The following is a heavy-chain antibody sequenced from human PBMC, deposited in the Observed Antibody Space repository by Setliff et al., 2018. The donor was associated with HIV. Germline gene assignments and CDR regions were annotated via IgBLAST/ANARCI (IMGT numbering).Heavy chain of an antibody. CDR1: GFPFSSHG. CDR2: IQYDGNTK. D-gene: IGHD3-22*01. J-gene: IGHJ4*02. Sequence: GESLKISCVPSGFPFSSHGMHWVRQAAGKGLEWIAFIQYDGNTKEYAESVSGRFTISRDNSLFLQMNGLRAEDTALYFCARGSWAGYESGGYYHFDFWGQGTLVTVS. V-gene: IGHV3-30*02. CDR3: ARGSWAGYESGGYYHFDF.